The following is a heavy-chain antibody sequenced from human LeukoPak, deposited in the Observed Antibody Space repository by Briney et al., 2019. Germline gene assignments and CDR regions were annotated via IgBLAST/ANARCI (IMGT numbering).Heavy chain of an antibody. V-gene: IGHV4-31*03. CDR3: AQTHDYGDQALDY. CDR2: INYRGSA. CDR1: GGSISSVDYY. J-gene: IGHJ4*02. Sequence: SQTLSPTCTVSGGSISSVDYYWSWIRQYPGKGLEWIGYINYRGSAYYNPSLKSRVTISVDTSKNQFSLKLSSVTAADTAVYYCAQTHDYGDQALDYWGQGTLVTVSS. D-gene: IGHD4-17*01.